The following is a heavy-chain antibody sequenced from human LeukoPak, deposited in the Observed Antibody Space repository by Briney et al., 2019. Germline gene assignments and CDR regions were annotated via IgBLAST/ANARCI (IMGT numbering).Heavy chain of an antibody. J-gene: IGHJ4*02. CDR3: ATDVIAPGFDY. V-gene: IGHV3-30-3*01. D-gene: IGHD1-14*01. CDR1: GFTFSSYA. Sequence: PGGSLRLSCAASGFTFSSYAMHWVRQAPGKGLEWVAVISYDGSNKYYADSVKGRFTISRDNSKNTLYLQMNGLRAEDTAVYYCATDVIAPGFDYWGQGTLVTVSS. CDR2: ISYDGSNK.